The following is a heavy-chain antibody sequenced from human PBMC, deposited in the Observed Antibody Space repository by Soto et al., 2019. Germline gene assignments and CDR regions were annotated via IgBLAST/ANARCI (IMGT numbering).Heavy chain of an antibody. CDR2: IWYDGSNK. CDR3: ARGGYDFWSGYKHYYYYGMDV. V-gene: IGHV3-33*01. Sequence: QVQLVESGGGVVQPGRSLRLSCAASGFTFSSYGMHWVRQAPGKGLEWVAVIWYDGSNKYYADSVKGRFTISRDNSKNTLYLQMNSLRAEDTAVYYCARGGYDFWSGYKHYYYYGMDVWGQSTTVTVSS. CDR1: GFTFSSYG. D-gene: IGHD3-3*01. J-gene: IGHJ6*02.